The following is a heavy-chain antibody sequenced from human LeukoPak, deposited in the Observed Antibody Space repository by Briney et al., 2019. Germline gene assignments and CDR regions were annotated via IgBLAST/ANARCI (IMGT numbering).Heavy chain of an antibody. CDR2: IYYSGTT. D-gene: IGHD3-22*01. V-gene: IGHV4-59*01. CDR3: AKITRGIVVAIGGEFDY. J-gene: IGHJ4*02. Sequence: SETLSLTCTVSGGSIGSYYWSWIRQPPGKGLEWIGYIYYSGTTNYNPSLKSRVFMSIDTSNSQFSLKLSSVTAADTAVYYCAKITRGIVVAIGGEFDYWGQGTLVTVSS. CDR1: GGSIGSYY.